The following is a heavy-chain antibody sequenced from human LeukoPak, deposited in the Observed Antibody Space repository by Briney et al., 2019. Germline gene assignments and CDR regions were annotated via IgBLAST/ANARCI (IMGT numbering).Heavy chain of an antibody. CDR3: ARLYCSSTSCSSKYYDFWSGYYGYYYYGMDV. CDR2: IKQDGSEK. Sequence: GGSLRLSCAASRFTFSTNWMSWVRQAPGKGLEWVANIKQDGSEKYYVDSVKGRFTISRDNAKNSLYLQMNSLRAEDTAVYYCARLYCSSTSCSSKYYDFWSGYYGYYYYGMDVWGQGTTVTVSS. CDR1: RFTFSTNW. V-gene: IGHV3-7*03. J-gene: IGHJ6*02. D-gene: IGHD3-3*01.